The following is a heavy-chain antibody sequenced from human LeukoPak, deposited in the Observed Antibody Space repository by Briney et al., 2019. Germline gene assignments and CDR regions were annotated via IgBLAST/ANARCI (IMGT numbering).Heavy chain of an antibody. D-gene: IGHD6-13*01. J-gene: IGHJ4*02. Sequence: GGSLRLSCAASGFTFSSYAMSWVRQAPGKGLEWVSGISGSGGSTYYSDSVKGRFTISRDNSKNTLYLQMNSLRAEDTAVYHCAKNVAAAGPNGFDYWGQGSLVTVSS. CDR2: ISGSGGST. V-gene: IGHV3-23*01. CDR3: AKNVAAAGPNGFDY. CDR1: GFTFSSYA.